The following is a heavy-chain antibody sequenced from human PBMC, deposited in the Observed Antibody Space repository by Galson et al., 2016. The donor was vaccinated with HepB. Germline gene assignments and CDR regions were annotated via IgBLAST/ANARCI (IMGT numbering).Heavy chain of an antibody. J-gene: IGHJ5*02. D-gene: IGHD6-19*01. CDR3: ARGLEPRYASGWQIDWFAP. CDR1: GFSVNSNY. Sequence: SLRLSCAASGFSVNSNYMTWVRQAPGKGLEWVSVIHRGGRAYYADSVKGRFTISTDNSENTVFLQMNSLSVDDTAVYYCARGLEPRYASGWQIDWFAPWGQGTLVTVSS. CDR2: IHRGGRA. V-gene: IGHV3-53*01.